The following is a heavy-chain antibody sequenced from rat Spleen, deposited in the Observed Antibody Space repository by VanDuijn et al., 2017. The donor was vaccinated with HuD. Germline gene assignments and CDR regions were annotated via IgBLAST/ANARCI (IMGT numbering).Heavy chain of an antibody. Sequence: QVQLKESGPGLVQPSQTLSLTCTVSGFSLNSYHINWVRQPPGKGLEWMGVIWTGGSTAYNSLLKSRLSISRDTSKSQVFLKMNSLQSEDTATYHCARAPGNGYVMDAWGQGASVTVSS. J-gene: IGHJ4*01. CDR2: IWTGGST. CDR3: ARAPGNGYVMDA. V-gene: IGHV2-43*01. CDR1: GFSLNSYH. D-gene: IGHD5-1*01.